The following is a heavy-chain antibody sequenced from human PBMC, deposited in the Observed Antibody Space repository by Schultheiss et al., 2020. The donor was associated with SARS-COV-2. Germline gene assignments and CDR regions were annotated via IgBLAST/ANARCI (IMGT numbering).Heavy chain of an antibody. D-gene: IGHD1-26*01. Sequence: GESLKISCAASGFTFSSYGMHWVRQAPGKGLEWVAVISYDGSNKYYADSVKGRFTISRDNAKNSLYLQMNSLRVEDTAVYYCARGRVRAKMGAFDIWGQGTMVTVSS. CDR2: ISYDGSNK. J-gene: IGHJ3*02. CDR1: GFTFSSYG. CDR3: ARGRVRAKMGAFDI. V-gene: IGHV3-30*12.